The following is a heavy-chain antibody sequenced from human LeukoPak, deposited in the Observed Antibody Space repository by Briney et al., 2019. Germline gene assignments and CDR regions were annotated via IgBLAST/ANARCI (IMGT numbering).Heavy chain of an antibody. CDR2: ISYDGSTP. Sequence: PGGSLRLSCAVSGFTFSSYSIHWVRQAPGKGLEWVAVISYDGSTPYYADSVKGRFTISRDNYKNTLYLQMNSLRAEDTAVYYCATPTTYDSSGYFFDYWGQGTLVTVSS. J-gene: IGHJ4*02. V-gene: IGHV3-30*19. D-gene: IGHD3-22*01. CDR1: GFTFSSYS. CDR3: ATPTTYDSSGYFFDY.